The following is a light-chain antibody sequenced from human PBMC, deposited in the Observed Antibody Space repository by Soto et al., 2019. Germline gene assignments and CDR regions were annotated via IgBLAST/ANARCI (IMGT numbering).Light chain of an antibody. Sequence: DIQMTQSPSSLSASVGDRVTITCQTSRDIVIYLNWYQQKPGKAPKLLIYDASNLEPGVPSRFSASGSGTHFTFTISSLQPEDFATYYCQQYDNLPGTFGQGTRLEIK. J-gene: IGKJ2*01. CDR2: DAS. V-gene: IGKV1-33*01. CDR1: RDIVIY. CDR3: QQYDNLPGT.